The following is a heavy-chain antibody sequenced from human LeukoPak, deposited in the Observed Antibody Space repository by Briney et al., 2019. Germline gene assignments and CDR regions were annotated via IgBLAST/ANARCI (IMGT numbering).Heavy chain of an antibody. CDR2: MNPNSGNT. CDR3: ARDRTPAADYEFDY. D-gene: IGHD6-13*01. J-gene: IGHJ4*02. V-gene: IGHV1-8*01. CDR1: GYTFTSYD. Sequence: GASVKVSCKASGYTFTSYDINWVRQATGQGLEWMGWMNPNSGNTGYAQKFQGRVTMTRNTSISTAYMELSSLRFEDTAVYYCARDRTPAADYEFDYWGQGTLVTVSS.